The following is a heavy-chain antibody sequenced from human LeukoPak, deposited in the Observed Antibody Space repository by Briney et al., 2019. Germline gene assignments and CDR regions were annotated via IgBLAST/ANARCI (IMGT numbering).Heavy chain of an antibody. Sequence: GGSLRLSCAGSGFTFSSSAMNLVRQVPGKGLGLVSSIVYDSSHIYYAASVRGRFIISRDNARDSVYLQMGSLRADDTAVYYGARAPERNLRMGHYAYWARATLAIVPS. D-gene: IGHD3-16*01. CDR1: GFTFSSSA. CDR3: ARAPERNLRMGHYAY. V-gene: IGHV3-21*01. CDR2: IVYDSSHI. J-gene: IGHJ4*02.